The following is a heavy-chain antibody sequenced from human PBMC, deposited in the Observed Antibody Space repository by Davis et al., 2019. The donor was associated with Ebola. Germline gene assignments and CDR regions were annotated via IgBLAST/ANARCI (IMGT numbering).Heavy chain of an antibody. CDR3: AKIFFGTRAIDYGDY. V-gene: IGHV3-23*01. J-gene: IGHJ4*02. Sequence: GGSLRLSCAASGLTFPHSAMSWVRPAPGKGLEWVSGMSDGGGSTYYAASVKGRFTISRDNSRNTLYLQMNSLRAEDTAVYYCAKIFFGTRAIDYGDYWGQGTLVTVSS. CDR1: GLTFPHSA. CDR2: MSDGGGST. D-gene: IGHD3-3*01.